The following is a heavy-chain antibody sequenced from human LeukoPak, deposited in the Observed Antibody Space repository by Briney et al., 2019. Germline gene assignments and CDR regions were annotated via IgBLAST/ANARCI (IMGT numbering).Heavy chain of an antibody. D-gene: IGHD2-21*01. J-gene: IGHJ4*02. CDR3: TRTNRDWVPSDY. Sequence: SGTLSLTCAVSGDSINTNHWWSWVRQPPGKGLEWIGEVAHHGKTNYNPSLESRVTVSLDKSKSQFSLNLTSVTAADTAVYFCTRTNRDWVPSDYWGQGTLVTVSS. CDR2: VAHHGKT. V-gene: IGHV4-4*02. CDR1: GDSINTNHW.